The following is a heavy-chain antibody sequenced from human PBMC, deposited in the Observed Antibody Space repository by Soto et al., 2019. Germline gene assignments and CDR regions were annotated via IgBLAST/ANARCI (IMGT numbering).Heavy chain of an antibody. CDR1: EYSFSTYW. CDR2: IYPGDSDT. D-gene: IGHD3-3*01. V-gene: IGHV5-51*01. J-gene: IGHJ6*02. CDR3: ARKRRHYDSWSNKYYYYGLDV. Sequence: PGESLKISCKGSEYSFSTYWLAWVRQMPGKGLEWMGIIYPGDSDTRYSPSFQGQVTITADKSISTAHLQWSSLKASDTAMYYCARKRRHYDSWSNKYYYYGLDVWGQGTTVTVSS.